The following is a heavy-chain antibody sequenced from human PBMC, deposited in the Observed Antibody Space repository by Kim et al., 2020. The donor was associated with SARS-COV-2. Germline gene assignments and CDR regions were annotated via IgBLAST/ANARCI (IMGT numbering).Heavy chain of an antibody. CDR3: AKDTSGGYYGSDY. D-gene: IGHD1-26*01. CDR1: GFTFSSYA. CDR2: ISGSGGST. J-gene: IGHJ4*02. V-gene: IGHV3-23*01. Sequence: GGSLRLSCAASGFTFSSYAMSWVRQAPGKGLEWVSSISGSGGSTYYADSVKGRFTISRDTSKDVLYLQMNSLRADDTAVYYCAKDTSGGYYGSDYWGQGTLVTVSS.